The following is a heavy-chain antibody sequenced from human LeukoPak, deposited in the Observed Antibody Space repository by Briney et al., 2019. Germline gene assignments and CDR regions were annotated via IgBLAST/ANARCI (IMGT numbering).Heavy chain of an antibody. Sequence: ASVKVSCKASGYTFTSYGISWVRQAPGQGLEWMGWISAYNGNTNYAQKLQGGVTMTTDTSTSTAYMELRSLRSDDTAVYYCARLLRYCSGGSCPNWFDPWGQGTLVTVSS. CDR1: GYTFTSYG. D-gene: IGHD2-15*01. CDR2: ISAYNGNT. CDR3: ARLLRYCSGGSCPNWFDP. J-gene: IGHJ5*02. V-gene: IGHV1-18*01.